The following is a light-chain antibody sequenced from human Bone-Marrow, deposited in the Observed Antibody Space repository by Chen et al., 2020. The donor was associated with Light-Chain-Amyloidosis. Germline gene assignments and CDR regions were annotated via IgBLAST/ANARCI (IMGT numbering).Light chain of an antibody. CDR2: DDS. Sequence: SYVLTQPSSVSVAPGQTDTIACGGNNIGSTGVHWYQQTPGQAPLLVVDDDSDRPSGIPERLSGSNSVNTATLTISRVEAGDEADYYCQVWDRSSDRPVFGGGTKLTVL. J-gene: IGLJ3*02. CDR3: QVWDRSSDRPV. V-gene: IGLV3-21*02. CDR1: NIGSTG.